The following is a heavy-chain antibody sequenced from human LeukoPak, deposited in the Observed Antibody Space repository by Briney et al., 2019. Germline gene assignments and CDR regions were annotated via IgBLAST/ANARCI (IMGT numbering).Heavy chain of an antibody. V-gene: IGHV1-69*02. CDR1: GGTFSSYT. CDR3: ARSGWTANWFDP. CDR2: IIPILGIA. Sequence: SVKVSCKASGGTFSSYTISWVRQAPGQGLEWMGRIIPILGIANYAQKFQGRVTIAADKSTSTAYMELSSLRSEDTAVYYCARSGWTANWFDPWGQGTLVTVSS. J-gene: IGHJ5*02. D-gene: IGHD6-19*01.